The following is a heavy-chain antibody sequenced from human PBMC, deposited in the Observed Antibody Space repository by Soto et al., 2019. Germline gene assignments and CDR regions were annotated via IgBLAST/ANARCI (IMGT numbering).Heavy chain of an antibody. CDR1: GFTFSSYG. CDR2: IWYDGSNK. V-gene: IGHV3-33*01. D-gene: IGHD5-12*01. J-gene: IGHJ4*02. Sequence: GGSLRLSCAASGFTFSSYGMHWVRQAPGKGLEWVAVIWYDGSNKYYADSVKGRFTISRDNSKNTLYLQMNSLRAEDTAVYYCAREREGWLQLHYFDYWGQGTLVTVSS. CDR3: AREREGWLQLHYFDY.